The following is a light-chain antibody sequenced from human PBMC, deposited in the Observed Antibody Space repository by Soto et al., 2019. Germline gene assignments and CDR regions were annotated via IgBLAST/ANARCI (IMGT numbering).Light chain of an antibody. CDR2: EVS. J-gene: IGLJ3*02. Sequence: QSALTQPASVSGSPGQSITISCTGTSSDVGSYNLVSWYQQHPGKAPKLMIYEVSKRPSGVSNRFSGSKSGNTASLTISGRQAEDEDDYYCCSYAGSSTWVFGGGTKLTVL. V-gene: IGLV2-23*02. CDR1: SSDVGSYNL. CDR3: CSYAGSSTWV.